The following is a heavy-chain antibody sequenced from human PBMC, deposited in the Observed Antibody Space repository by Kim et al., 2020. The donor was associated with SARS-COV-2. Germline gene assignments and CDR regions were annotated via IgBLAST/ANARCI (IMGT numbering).Heavy chain of an antibody. J-gene: IGHJ5*02. CDR2: IYYSGST. CDR1: GGSISSYY. CDR3: ARAVRGIFGVVNWFDP. D-gene: IGHD3-3*01. Sequence: SETLSPTCTVSGGSISSYYWSWIRQPPGKGLEWIGYIYYSGSTNYNPSLKSRVTISVDTSKNQFSLKLSSVTAADTAVYYCARAVRGIFGVVNWFDPWG. V-gene: IGHV4-59*13.